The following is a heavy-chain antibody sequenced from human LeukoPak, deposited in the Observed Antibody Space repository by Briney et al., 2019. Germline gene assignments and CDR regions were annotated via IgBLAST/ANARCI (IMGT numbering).Heavy chain of an antibody. V-gene: IGHV3-30*09. J-gene: IGHJ5*02. D-gene: IGHD3-3*01. CDR3: ARERTEYDFWSAYFDP. Sequence: TGGSLRLSCAASGFTFSSYAMHWVRQAPGKGLEWVAVISYDGSNKYFAESVKGRFAISRDTSKNSLYLHMNRLRTEDTAVYYCARERTEYDFWSAYFDPWGQGTLVTVSS. CDR1: GFTFSSYA. CDR2: ISYDGSNK.